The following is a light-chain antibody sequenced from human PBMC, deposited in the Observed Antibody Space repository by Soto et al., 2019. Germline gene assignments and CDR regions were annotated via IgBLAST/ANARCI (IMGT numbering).Light chain of an antibody. CDR1: QSISSSY. CDR3: HQYGTSRWT. V-gene: IGKV3-20*01. CDR2: GAS. Sequence: EIVLTQSPGTLSLSPGERATLSCRASQSISSSYLAWYQQKPGQAPRLLIYGASSRAVGIPDNFSGSGSGTDFTLTIYRLEPEDFAVYYCHQYGTSRWTFGQGTKVEIK. J-gene: IGKJ1*01.